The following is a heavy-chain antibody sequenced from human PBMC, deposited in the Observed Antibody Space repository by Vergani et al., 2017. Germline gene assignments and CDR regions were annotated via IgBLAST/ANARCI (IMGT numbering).Heavy chain of an antibody. CDR3: ARERNLYSSGWYFDY. V-gene: IGHV4-38-2*02. Sequence: QVQLQESGPGLVKPSETLSLTCAVSDYSISSGYYWGWIRQPPGKGLEWMGSIHHSGTTYYNPSLKSRVTISVDTSKNLFSRKLTTATAADTGVYYCARERNLYSSGWYFDYWGQGALVTVSS. J-gene: IGHJ4*02. CDR1: DYSISSGYY. D-gene: IGHD6-19*01. CDR2: IHHSGTT.